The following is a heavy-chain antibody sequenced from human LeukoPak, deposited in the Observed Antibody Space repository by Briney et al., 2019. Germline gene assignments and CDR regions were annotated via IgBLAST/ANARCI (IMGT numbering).Heavy chain of an antibody. Sequence: ASVKVSCKASGYTFTSYYMHWVRQAPGQGLEWMGIINPSGGSTSYAQKFQGRVTMTRDTSTSTVYMELSSLRSEDTAVYYCARDHRAEWELLHYFDYWGQGTLVTVSS. V-gene: IGHV1-46*01. D-gene: IGHD1-26*01. J-gene: IGHJ4*02. CDR2: INPSGGST. CDR1: GYTFTSYY. CDR3: ARDHRAEWELLHYFDY.